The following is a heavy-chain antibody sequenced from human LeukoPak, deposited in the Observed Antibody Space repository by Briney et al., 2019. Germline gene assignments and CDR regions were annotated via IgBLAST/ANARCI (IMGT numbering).Heavy chain of an antibody. V-gene: IGHV1-2*02. CDR2: INPNSGGT. CDR1: GYTFTSYY. D-gene: IGHD3-22*01. CDR3: ARNRYYYDSSGTDPYYFDY. J-gene: IGHJ4*02. Sequence: ASVKVSCKASGYTFTSYYMHWVRQAPGQGLEWMGWINPNSGGTNYAQKFQGRVTMTRDTSISTAYMELSRLRSDDTAVYYCARNRYYYDSSGTDPYYFDYWGQGTLVTVSS.